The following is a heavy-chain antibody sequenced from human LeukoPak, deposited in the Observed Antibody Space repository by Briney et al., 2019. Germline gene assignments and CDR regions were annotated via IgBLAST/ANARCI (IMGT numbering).Heavy chain of an antibody. CDR3: ARDPNFYGSGRLVSE. CDR1: GGSISSYY. Sequence: SETLSLTWTVSGGSISSYYWSWIRQPAGKGLEWIGRIYTSGSTNYNPSLKSRVTMSVDTSKNQFSLKLSSVTAADTAVYYCARDPNFYGSGRLVSEWGQGTLVTVSS. D-gene: IGHD3-10*01. V-gene: IGHV4-4*07. CDR2: IYTSGST. J-gene: IGHJ4*02.